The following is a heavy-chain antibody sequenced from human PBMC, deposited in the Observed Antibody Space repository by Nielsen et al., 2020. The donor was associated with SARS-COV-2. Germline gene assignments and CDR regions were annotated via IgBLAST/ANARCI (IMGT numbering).Heavy chain of an antibody. J-gene: IGHJ6*02. V-gene: IGHV3-21*01. CDR1: GFTFSSYS. CDR2: ISSSSSYI. D-gene: IGHD3-3*01. Sequence: GGSLRLSCAASGFTFSSYSMNWVRQAPGKGLEWVSSISSSSSYIYYADSVKGRFTISRDNAKNSLYLQMNSLRAEDTAVYYCARDRHDYYDFWSGYTYYYGMDVWGQGTTVTVSS. CDR3: ARDRHDYYDFWSGYTYYYGMDV.